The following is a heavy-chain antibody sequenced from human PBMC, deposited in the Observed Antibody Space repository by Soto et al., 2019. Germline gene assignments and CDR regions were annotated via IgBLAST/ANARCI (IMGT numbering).Heavy chain of an antibody. D-gene: IGHD3-10*01. V-gene: IGHV3-30-3*01. CDR1: GFTFSSYA. Sequence: GGSLRLSCAASGFTFSSYAMHWVRQAPGKGLEWVAVISYDGSNKYYADSVKGRFTISRDNSKNTLYLQMNSLRAEDTAVYYCARGIGLAVRALMDVWGQGTTVTVS. J-gene: IGHJ6*02. CDR3: ARGIGLAVRALMDV. CDR2: ISYDGSNK.